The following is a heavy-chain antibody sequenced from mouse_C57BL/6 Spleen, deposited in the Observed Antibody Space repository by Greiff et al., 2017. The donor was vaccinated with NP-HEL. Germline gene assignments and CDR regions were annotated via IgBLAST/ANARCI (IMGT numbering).Heavy chain of an antibody. CDR2: INPSNGGT. Sequence: VQLQQPGTELVKPGASVKLSCKASGYTFTSYWMHWVKQRPGQGLEWIGNINPSNGGTNYNEKFKSKATLTVDKSSSAAYMQLSSLTAEDAAVYYCARGTTVVATDYWGQGTTLTVSS. D-gene: IGHD1-1*01. J-gene: IGHJ2*01. V-gene: IGHV1-53*01. CDR3: ARGTTVVATDY. CDR1: GYTFTSYW.